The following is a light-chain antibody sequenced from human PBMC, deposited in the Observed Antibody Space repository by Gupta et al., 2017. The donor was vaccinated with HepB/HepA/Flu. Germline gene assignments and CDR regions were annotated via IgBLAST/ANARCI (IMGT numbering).Light chain of an antibody. CDR1: SLRSYY. V-gene: IGLV3-19*01. Sequence: SPELTQDPAVPVALGQTVRITCQGDSLRSYYASWYQQKPGQAPVLVIYGKNNRPSGIPDRFSGSSSGNTASLTVSGAQAEDEADYCCNSRDSSGNHVVFGGGTKLTVL. CDR2: GKN. CDR3: NSRDSSGNHVV. J-gene: IGLJ2*01.